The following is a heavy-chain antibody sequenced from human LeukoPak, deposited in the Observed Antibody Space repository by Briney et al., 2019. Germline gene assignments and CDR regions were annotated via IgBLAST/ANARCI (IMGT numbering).Heavy chain of an antibody. V-gene: IGHV4-4*02. Sequence: SETLSLTCAVSGGSISSSNWWSWVRQPPGKGLEWIGEIYHSGSTNYNPSLKSRVTISVDKSKNQFSLKLSSVTAADTAVYYCASQTAARSDAFDIWGQGTMVTVSS. J-gene: IGHJ3*02. CDR3: ASQTAARSDAFDI. CDR2: IYHSGST. D-gene: IGHD6-13*01. CDR1: GGSISSSNW.